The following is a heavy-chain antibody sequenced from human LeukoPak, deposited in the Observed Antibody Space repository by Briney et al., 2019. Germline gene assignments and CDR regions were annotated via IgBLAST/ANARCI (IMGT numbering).Heavy chain of an antibody. Sequence: GGSLRLSCAASGFTFTNAWMSWVRQAPGKGLEWVSAISASGGSTYYADSVKGRFTISRDNSKNTLYLQMNSLRAEDTAVYYCAKGYSNPSHFDYWGQGTLVTVSS. CDR3: AKGYSNPSHFDY. CDR1: GFTFTNAW. CDR2: ISASGGST. V-gene: IGHV3-23*01. J-gene: IGHJ4*02. D-gene: IGHD4-11*01.